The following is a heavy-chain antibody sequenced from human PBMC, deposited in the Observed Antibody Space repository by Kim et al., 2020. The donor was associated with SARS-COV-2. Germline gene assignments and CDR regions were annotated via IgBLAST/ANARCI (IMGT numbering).Heavy chain of an antibody. CDR2: ISWDGGST. CDR3: AKDMGLDCGGDCYPTVGMDV. D-gene: IGHD2-21*02. V-gene: IGHV3-43*01. J-gene: IGHJ6*02. CDR1: GFTFDDYT. Sequence: GGSLRLSCAASGFTFDDYTMHWVRQAPGKGLEWVSLISWDGGSTYYADSVKGRFTISRDNSKNSLYLQMNSLRTEDTALYYCAKDMGLDCGGDCYPTVGMDVWCQGTTVTVSS.